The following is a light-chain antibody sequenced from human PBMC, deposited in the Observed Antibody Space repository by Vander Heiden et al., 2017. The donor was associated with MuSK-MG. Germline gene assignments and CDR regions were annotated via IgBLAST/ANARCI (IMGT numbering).Light chain of an antibody. CDR1: SSNIGAGHD. CDR3: QSYDSSLSGVV. J-gene: IGLJ2*01. V-gene: IGLV1-40*01. CDR2: GNS. Sequence: QSVLTQPPSVSRAPGQRVTISCPGSSSNIGAGHDVHWYRQQPVTAPKLLICGNSNRHSGVPDRFSGSKSGTAASLAITGIQEEDEDDYYCQSYDSSLSGVVFGGGTKLTVL.